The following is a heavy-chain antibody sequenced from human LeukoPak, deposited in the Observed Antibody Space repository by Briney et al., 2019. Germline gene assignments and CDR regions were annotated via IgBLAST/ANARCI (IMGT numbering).Heavy chain of an antibody. CDR2: VNPNSGNT. CDR1: GYTFTSYG. D-gene: IGHD3-3*01. Sequence: GASVKVSCKASGYTFTSYGINWVRQATGQGLEWMGWVNPNSGNTGYAQKFQGRVTMTRNTSISTAYMELSSLRSEDTAVYYCARGRVTNRITIYYWGQGTLVTVSS. V-gene: IGHV1-8*01. J-gene: IGHJ4*02. CDR3: ARGRVTNRITIYY.